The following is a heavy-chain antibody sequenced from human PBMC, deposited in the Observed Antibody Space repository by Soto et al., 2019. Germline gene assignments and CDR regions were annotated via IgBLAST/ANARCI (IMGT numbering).Heavy chain of an antibody. V-gene: IGHV1-69*01. J-gene: IGHJ4*02. CDR2: IIPIFGTA. CDR3: ARDGGRHSGGIEY. CDR1: GGTFSSYS. D-gene: IGHD1-26*01. Sequence: QVQLVQSGAEVKKPGSSVKVSCKASGGTFSSYSINWVRQAPGQGHEWMGEIIPIFGTANDAQKFQGRFKITADASPSTAYMELSSLRSEDTGVYYCARDGGRHSGGIEYWGQGTLVTVSS.